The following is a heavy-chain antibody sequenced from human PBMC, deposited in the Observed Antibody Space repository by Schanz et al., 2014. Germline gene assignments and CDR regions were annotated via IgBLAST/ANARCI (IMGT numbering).Heavy chain of an antibody. J-gene: IGHJ4*02. D-gene: IGHD4-17*01. CDR1: GFAFSDYG. CDR2: ISYDGNEK. CDR3: AKDCPSDYGDHCFDF. Sequence: LVESGGGVVQPGKSLRLSCAASGFAFSDYGMHWVRQAPGKGLEWVAFISYDGNEKHYPDSVKGRFTISRDNSRNTLYLQMNSLRAEDTAVYYCAKDCPSDYGDHCFDFWGQGTLVTVSS. V-gene: IGHV3-30*18.